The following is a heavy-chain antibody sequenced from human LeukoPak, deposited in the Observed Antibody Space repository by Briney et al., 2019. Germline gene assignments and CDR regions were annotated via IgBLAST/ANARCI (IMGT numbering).Heavy chain of an antibody. V-gene: IGHV3-23*01. CDR1: GFTFSSYA. CDR2: ISGSGGST. J-gene: IGHJ6*04. D-gene: IGHD2-2*01. CDR3: AKGGRYCSGTSCYLAV. Sequence: GGSLRLSCAASGFTFSSYAMSWVRQAPGKGLEWVSVISGSGGSTYYADSVKGRFTISRDNSKNTLYLQMNSLRAEDTAVYYCAKGGRYCSGTSCYLAVWGKGTTVTVSS.